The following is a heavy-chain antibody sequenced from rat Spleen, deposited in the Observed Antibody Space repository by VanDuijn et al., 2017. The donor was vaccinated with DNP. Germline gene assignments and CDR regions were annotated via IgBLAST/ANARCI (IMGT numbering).Heavy chain of an antibody. Sequence: EVQLVESGGGLVQPGRSMKLSCAASGFTFHSFPMVWVRQAPTKGLEWVATISYDGSSTYYRDSVKGRFTISRDNAKSTLYLQMDSLRSEDTATYYCTTEAADYWGQGVMVTVSS. CDR3: TTEAADY. J-gene: IGHJ2*01. V-gene: IGHV5-46*01. CDR2: ISYDGSST. CDR1: GFTFHSFP.